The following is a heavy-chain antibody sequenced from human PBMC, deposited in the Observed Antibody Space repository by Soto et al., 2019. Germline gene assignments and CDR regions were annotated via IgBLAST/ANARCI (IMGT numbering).Heavy chain of an antibody. D-gene: IGHD3-3*01. V-gene: IGHV1-69*12. CDR1: GGTFSSYA. Sequence: QVQLVQSGAEVKKPGSSVKVSCKASGGTFSSYAISWVRQAPGQGLEWMGGIIPIFGTANYAQKFQGRVTITADESTSTAYMELSSLRSEDTAVYYCARVGRIRFLEWLGYYYYYGMDVWGQGTTVTVSS. CDR2: IIPIFGTA. CDR3: ARVGRIRFLEWLGYYYYYGMDV. J-gene: IGHJ6*02.